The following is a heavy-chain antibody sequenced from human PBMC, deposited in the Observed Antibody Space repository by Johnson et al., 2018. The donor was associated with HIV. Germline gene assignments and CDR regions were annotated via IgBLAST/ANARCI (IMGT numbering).Heavy chain of an antibody. CDR3: AKDGLGYCSRTDCRDPDAFDV. CDR1: GFTVSSTY. CDR2: IYSDGAT. V-gene: IGHV3-66*01. J-gene: IGHJ3*01. Sequence: VQLVESGGGLVQPGGSLRLSCAASGFTVSSTYMSWVRQAPGKGLEWVSIIYSDGATYYADSIKGRFTISRDNSKNTLYLQMNSLRAEDTAVYCCAKDGLGYCSRTDCRDPDAFDVWGQGTMVTVSS. D-gene: IGHD2-2*01.